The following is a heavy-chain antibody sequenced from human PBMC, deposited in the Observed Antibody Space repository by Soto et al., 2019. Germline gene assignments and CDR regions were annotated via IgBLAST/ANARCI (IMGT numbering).Heavy chain of an antibody. V-gene: IGHV3-7*01. CDR1: GFTFSSYW. Sequence: GSLRLSCAASGFTFSSYWMSWVRQAPGKGLEWVANIKQDGSEKYYVDSVKGRFTISRDTTKSSLYLQMSSLRAEDTAVYYCARSTYGFDLWGQGTLVTVSS. CDR3: ARSTYGFDL. D-gene: IGHD4-17*01. CDR2: IKQDGSEK. J-gene: IGHJ4*02.